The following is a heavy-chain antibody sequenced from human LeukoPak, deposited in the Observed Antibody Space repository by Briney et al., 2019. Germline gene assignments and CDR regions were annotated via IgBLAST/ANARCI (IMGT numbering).Heavy chain of an antibody. Sequence: ASVKVSCKASGYTFTSYAMNWVRQAPGQGLEWMGRINPNSGGTNYAQKFQGRVTMTRDTSISTAYMELSRLRSDDTAVYYCARGEGATGGYWGQGTLVTVSS. D-gene: IGHD1-26*01. CDR2: INPNSGGT. CDR3: ARGEGATGGY. J-gene: IGHJ4*02. CDR1: GYTFTSYA. V-gene: IGHV1-2*06.